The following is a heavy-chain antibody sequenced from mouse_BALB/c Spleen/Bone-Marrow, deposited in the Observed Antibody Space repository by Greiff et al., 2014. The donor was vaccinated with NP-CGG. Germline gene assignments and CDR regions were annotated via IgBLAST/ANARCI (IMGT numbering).Heavy chain of an antibody. CDR2: IGTANGYT. Sequence: VQLQQSGAELVKPGASVKLSCTASGFNIKDTFIHWVKQRPEQGLEWIGRIGTANGYTKYAPTFQGKATIRTDTSSNTAFLQLSSLTSEDTAVYYCTISGTYEGWAMDYWGQGPSVTVSS. D-gene: IGHD2-12*01. CDR3: TISGTYEGWAMDY. J-gene: IGHJ4*01. V-gene: IGHV14-3*02. CDR1: GFNIKDTF.